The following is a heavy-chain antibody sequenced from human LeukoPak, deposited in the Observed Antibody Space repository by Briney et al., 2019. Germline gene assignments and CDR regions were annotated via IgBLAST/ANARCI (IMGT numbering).Heavy chain of an antibody. CDR2: ISGSGSGGST. J-gene: IGHJ4*02. V-gene: IGHV3-23*01. CDR3: AKSGYNRFDY. CDR1: GFTFSSSA. D-gene: IGHD5-24*01. Sequence: GGSLRLSCAGSGFTFSSSAMSWVRQAPGKGLEWVSSISGSGSGGSTYYADSVKGRFTISRDNSKNTLYLQMNSLIAEDTAVYYCAKSGYNRFDYWGQGTQVTVSS.